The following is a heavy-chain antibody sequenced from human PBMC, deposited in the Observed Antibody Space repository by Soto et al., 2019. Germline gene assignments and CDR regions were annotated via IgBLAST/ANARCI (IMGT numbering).Heavy chain of an antibody. CDR2: INACNGNT. CDR3: AGSIGVVTALGY. CDR1: GYTFTSYA. D-gene: IGHD2-21*02. Sequence: QVQLVQSGAEEKKPGASVKVSCKASGYTFTSYAMHWVRQAPGQRLEWMGWINACNGNTKYSQKFQGRVTITRDTSASTADMELSSLRSEDTAVYYCAGSIGVVTALGYRGQGNLVNVFS. V-gene: IGHV1-3*05. J-gene: IGHJ4*02.